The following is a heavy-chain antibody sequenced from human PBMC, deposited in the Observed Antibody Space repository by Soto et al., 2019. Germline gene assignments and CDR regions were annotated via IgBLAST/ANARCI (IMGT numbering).Heavy chain of an antibody. CDR3: ARDLVVATVNWFDP. D-gene: IGHD2-2*01. Sequence: PGGSMRLSCGAAEFTFSSYGMNWVRQAPGKGLEWVSSISSSSSYIYYADSVKGRFTISRDNAKNSLYLQMNSLRAEDTAVYYCARDLVVATVNWFDPWGQGTLVTVSS. CDR2: ISSSSSYI. CDR1: EFTFSSYG. V-gene: IGHV3-21*01. J-gene: IGHJ5*02.